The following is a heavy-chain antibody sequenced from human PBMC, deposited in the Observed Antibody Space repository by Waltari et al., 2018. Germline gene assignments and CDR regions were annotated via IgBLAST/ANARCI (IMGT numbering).Heavy chain of an antibody. CDR1: SFNVSSYY. V-gene: IGHV3-53*01. CDR2: LDHAGNT. CDR3: ARGNTKYGMDV. J-gene: IGHJ6*02. Sequence: EVQLVESGGHLIQPGGSLRLSCAASSFNVSSYYMNWVRQAPGKGLEMVSILDHAGNTYYADSVKGRFTFSRDNSKNTLYLQMNSLRAEDTAVYYCARGNTKYGMDVWGQGTTVTVSS. D-gene: IGHD3-10*01.